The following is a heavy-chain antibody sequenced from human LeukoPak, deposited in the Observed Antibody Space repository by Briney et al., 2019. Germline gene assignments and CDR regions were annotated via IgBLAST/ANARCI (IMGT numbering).Heavy chain of an antibody. D-gene: IGHD1-26*01. CDR2: ISAYNGNT. J-gene: IGHJ3*02. V-gene: IGHV1-18*01. Sequence: ASVKVSCKASGYTFTSYGISWVRQAPGQGLEWMGWISAYNGNTNYAQKLQGGVTMTTDTSTSTAYMELRSLRSDDTAVYYCARDRPWVGATGGLAFDIWGQGTMVTVSS. CDR1: GYTFTSYG. CDR3: ARDRPWVGATGGLAFDI.